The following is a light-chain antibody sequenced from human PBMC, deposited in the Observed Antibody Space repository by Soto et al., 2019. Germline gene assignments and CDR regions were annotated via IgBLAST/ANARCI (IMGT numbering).Light chain of an antibody. CDR1: QSVVSD. CDR3: QQRSNWPRT. J-gene: IGKJ1*01. CDR2: GAS. Sequence: EIVMTQSPATLSVSPGERATLSCRASQSVVSDLAWYAQRPGQAPKILMYGASTGDTGIPDRFSGSGSGTEFTLTISSLEPEDFAVYYCQQRSNWPRTFGQGTKVDIK. V-gene: IGKV3-15*01.